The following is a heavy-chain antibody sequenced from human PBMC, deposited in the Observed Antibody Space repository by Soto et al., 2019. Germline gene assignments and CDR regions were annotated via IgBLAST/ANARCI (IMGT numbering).Heavy chain of an antibody. CDR1: GFTFSSYG. J-gene: IGHJ4*02. V-gene: IGHV3-33*01. CDR2: IWYDGSNK. Sequence: QVQLVESGGGVVQPGRSLRLSCAASGFTFSSYGMHWVRQAPGKGLEWVAVIWYDGSNKYYADSVKGRFTISRDNSKNTLYLQMNRLRAEDTAVYYCARDLTPNLVLGYFDYWGQGTLVTVSS. CDR3: ARDLTPNLVLGYFDY.